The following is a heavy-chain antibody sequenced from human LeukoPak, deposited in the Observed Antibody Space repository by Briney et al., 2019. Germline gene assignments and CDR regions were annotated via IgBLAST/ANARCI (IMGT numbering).Heavy chain of an antibody. D-gene: IGHD2-2*03. Sequence: GGSLRLSCAASGFTLSSYGMHWVRHAPGKGLEWVAFIRYDGSNKYYADSVKGRFTISRDNSKNTLYLQMNSLRAEDTAVYYCAKDYGYCSSTSCRPYAFDIWGQGTMVTVSS. V-gene: IGHV3-30*02. CDR2: IRYDGSNK. J-gene: IGHJ3*02. CDR3: AKDYGYCSSTSCRPYAFDI. CDR1: GFTLSSYG.